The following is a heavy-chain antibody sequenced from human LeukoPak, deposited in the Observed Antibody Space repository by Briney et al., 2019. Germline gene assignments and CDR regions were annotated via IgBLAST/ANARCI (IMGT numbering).Heavy chain of an antibody. CDR3: ARAVSGGSSFFYMDV. CDR2: ISVYNDNT. CDR1: GYTFTNYG. Sequence: ASVKVSCKASGYTFTNYGISWVRQAPGQGLESMGWISVYNDNTKYSQNLQGRVTLTTDKSTNTAYMELRSLRSDDTAIYYCARAVSGGSSFFYMDVWGKGTTVTISS. V-gene: IGHV1-18*01. D-gene: IGHD2-15*01. J-gene: IGHJ6*03.